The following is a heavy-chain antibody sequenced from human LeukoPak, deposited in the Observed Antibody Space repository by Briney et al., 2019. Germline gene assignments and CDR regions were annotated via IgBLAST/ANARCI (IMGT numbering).Heavy chain of an antibody. V-gene: IGHV3-23*01. CDR3: AKGSSGYFFDL. CDR1: GFTFSIYA. CDR2: ISNDGGGT. J-gene: IGHJ4*02. D-gene: IGHD3-22*01. Sequence: GGSLRLSCTASGFTFSIYAMNWVRQAPGKGLEWVSAISNDGGGTTYADFVKGRFSVSRDNSKNTLFLQMNSLRAEDTALYYCAKGSSGYFFDLWGQGTLVTVSS.